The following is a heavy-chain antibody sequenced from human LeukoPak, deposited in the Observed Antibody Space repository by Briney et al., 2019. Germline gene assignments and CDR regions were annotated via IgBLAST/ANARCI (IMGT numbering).Heavy chain of an antibody. V-gene: IGHV3-23*01. CDR1: GFTFSSYA. D-gene: IGHD3-16*01. Sequence: GGSLRLSCAASGFTFSSYAMSWVRQAPGKGLEWVSAISGSGGSTYYADSVKGRFTISRDNSKNTLYLQMNGLRAEDTAVYYCANGRGSGDLDYWGQGTLVAVSS. J-gene: IGHJ4*02. CDR3: ANGRGSGDLDY. CDR2: ISGSGGST.